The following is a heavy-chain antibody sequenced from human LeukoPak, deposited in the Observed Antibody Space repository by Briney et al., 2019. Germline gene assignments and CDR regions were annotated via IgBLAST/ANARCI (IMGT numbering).Heavy chain of an antibody. D-gene: IGHD2-15*01. Sequence: GGSLRLSSAASGFTVSRNYMSWVRQAPGEELEWVSVIYIDGNTYYADSVRGRFTISRDNSKNTLYLQMNSLRAGDTAVYYCARGPRDIVVVDAHYFDYWGQGTLVTVSS. J-gene: IGHJ4*02. V-gene: IGHV3-66*01. CDR2: IYIDGNT. CDR1: GFTVSRNY. CDR3: ARGPRDIVVVDAHYFDY.